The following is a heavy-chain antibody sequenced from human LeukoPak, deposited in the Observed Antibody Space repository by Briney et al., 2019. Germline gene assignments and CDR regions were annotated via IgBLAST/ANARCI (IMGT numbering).Heavy chain of an antibody. CDR2: FYHSGST. D-gene: IGHD3-10*01. J-gene: IGHJ3*02. CDR3: AKSNGYGLVDI. CDR1: GYSISSGYY. V-gene: IGHV4-38-2*02. Sequence: PSETLSLTCTVSGYSISSGYYWGWIRQPPGKGLEWIGSFYHSGSTYYNPSLKSRVTISLDTSKNQFSLKLSSVTAADTAVYYCAKSNGYGLVDIWGQGTMVTVSS.